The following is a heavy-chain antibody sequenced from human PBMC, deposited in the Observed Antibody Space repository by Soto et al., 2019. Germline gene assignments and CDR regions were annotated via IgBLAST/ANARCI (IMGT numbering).Heavy chain of an antibody. CDR1: GFNLRTYV. CDR3: ARQTTAIVFYYYGMDV. J-gene: IGHJ6*02. V-gene: IGHV3-30-3*01. CDR2: ISSDESNK. Sequence: GGSLRLSCAASGFNLRTYVMHWVRQAPGKGLEWVAVISSDESNKYYADSVKGRFTISRDESKNTLYLQMNSLRAEDTALYYCARQTTAIVFYYYGMDVWGQGTTVTVSS. D-gene: IGHD5-18*01.